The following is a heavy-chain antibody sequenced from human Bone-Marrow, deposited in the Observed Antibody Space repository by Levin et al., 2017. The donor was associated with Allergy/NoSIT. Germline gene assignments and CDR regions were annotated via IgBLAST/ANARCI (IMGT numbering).Heavy chain of an antibody. CDR2: IYWDEDE. CDR3: AHSDRAPKYYLTS. D-gene: IGHD2/OR15-2a*01. CDR1: WFSLSSSGVG. J-gene: IGHJ5*02. V-gene: IGHV2-5*02. Sequence: QTLSLTCTFSWFSLSSSGVGVGWIRQPPGKALEWLALIYWDEDERYSPSLKSRLPITKVPSTNHVVLTMTNMDPVDPATYYCAHSDRAPKYYLTSWGQGTLVTVSS.